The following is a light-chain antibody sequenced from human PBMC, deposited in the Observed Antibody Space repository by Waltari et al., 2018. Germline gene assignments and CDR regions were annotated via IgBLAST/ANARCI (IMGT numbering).Light chain of an antibody. V-gene: IGLV1-40*01. CDR1: GPHTEAGHD. Sequence: QPVLTQPPSVSGAPGQRVTIPCTGSGPHTEAGHDVPWDQQLPRAAPKLLIYGSSTRPLGVPDRFFGSTSGTSASLAITGLQAEDEADYYCQSYDTSLSVVFGGGTKLTVL. J-gene: IGLJ3*02. CDR3: QSYDTSLSVV. CDR2: GSS.